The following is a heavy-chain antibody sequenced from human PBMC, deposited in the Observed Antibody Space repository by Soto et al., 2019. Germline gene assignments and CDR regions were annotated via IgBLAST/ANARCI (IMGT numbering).Heavy chain of an antibody. Sequence: GGSLRLSCAASGFTFSSYAMSWVRQAPGKGLEWVANIKQDGSEKYYVDSVKGRFTISRDNAKNSLYLQMNSLRAEDTAMYYCARSYYDFWSGYSCWFDYWGQGTLVTVSS. V-gene: IGHV3-7*01. J-gene: IGHJ4*02. CDR3: ARSYYDFWSGYSCWFDY. CDR1: GFTFSSYA. D-gene: IGHD3-3*01. CDR2: IKQDGSEK.